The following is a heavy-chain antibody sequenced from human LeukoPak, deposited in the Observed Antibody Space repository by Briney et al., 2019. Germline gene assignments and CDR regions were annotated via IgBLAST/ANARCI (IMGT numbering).Heavy chain of an antibody. Sequence: SETLSLTCTVSGGSISSGDYYWSWIRQPPGKGLEWIGYIYYSGSTYYNPSLKSRVTISVDTSKNQFSLKLSSVTAADTAVYYCARDSSGDYYDSSPELPWGQGTLVNVSS. J-gene: IGHJ4*02. CDR3: ARDSSGDYYDSSPELP. CDR1: GGSISSGDYY. V-gene: IGHV4-30-4*01. D-gene: IGHD3-22*01. CDR2: IYYSGST.